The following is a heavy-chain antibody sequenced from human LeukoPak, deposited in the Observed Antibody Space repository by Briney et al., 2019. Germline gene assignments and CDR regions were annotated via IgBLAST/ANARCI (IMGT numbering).Heavy chain of an antibody. J-gene: IGHJ4*02. CDR2: INHSGST. Sequence: PSETLSLTCDVSSGSFGGYYWSWIRQPPGKGLEWIGEINHSGSTSYNPSLKSRVSISVDASKNQFSLKLSSVTAADTAVYYCAGGGSWLYWGQGTLVTVSS. CDR1: SGSFGGYY. CDR3: AGGGSWLY. D-gene: IGHD6-13*01. V-gene: IGHV4-34*01.